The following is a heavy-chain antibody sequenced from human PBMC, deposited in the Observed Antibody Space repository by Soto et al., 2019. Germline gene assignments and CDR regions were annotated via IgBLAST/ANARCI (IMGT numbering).Heavy chain of an antibody. Sequence: EVHLVESGGGVVRPGGSLRLSCATSGFTFDDSGMSWVRQAPGKGLEWVSGINWNGDSIGYADSVKGRFTISRDNANTSLSLQLNSLRVEDTALYYSATTYAHRCNWSAKPVGVWGQGTTVTVSS. V-gene: IGHV3-20*04. CDR2: INWNGDSI. J-gene: IGHJ6*02. CDR1: GFTFDDSG. CDR3: ATTYAHRCNWSAKPVGV.